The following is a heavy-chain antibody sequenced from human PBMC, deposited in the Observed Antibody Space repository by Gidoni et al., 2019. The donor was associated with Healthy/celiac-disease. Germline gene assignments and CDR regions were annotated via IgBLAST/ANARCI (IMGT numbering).Heavy chain of an antibody. J-gene: IGHJ3*02. D-gene: IGHD4-17*01. CDR2: ISSSSSYI. Sequence: EWVSSISSSSSYIYYADSVKGRFTISRDNAKNSLYLQMNSLRAEDTAVYYCARESESRGGDYAYDAFDIWGQGTMVTVSS. V-gene: IGHV3-21*01. CDR3: ARESESRGGDYAYDAFDI.